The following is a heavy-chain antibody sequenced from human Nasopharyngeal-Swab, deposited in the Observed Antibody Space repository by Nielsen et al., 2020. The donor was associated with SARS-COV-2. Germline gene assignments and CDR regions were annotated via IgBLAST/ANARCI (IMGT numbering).Heavy chain of an antibody. Sequence: SETLSLTCTVSGGSISSGSYYWSWIRQPPGKGLEWIGEINHSGSTNYNPSLTSRVTISVDTSKNQFSLKLSSVTAADTAVYYCARGDEGYCSSTSCYMMYWYFDLWGRGTLVTVSS. CDR1: GGSISSGSYY. V-gene: IGHV4-39*07. J-gene: IGHJ2*01. CDR3: ARGDEGYCSSTSCYMMYWYFDL. D-gene: IGHD2-2*02. CDR2: INHSGST.